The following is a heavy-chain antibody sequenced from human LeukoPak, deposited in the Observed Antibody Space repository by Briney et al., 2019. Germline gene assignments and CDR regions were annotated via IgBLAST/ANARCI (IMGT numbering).Heavy chain of an antibody. J-gene: IGHJ4*02. V-gene: IGHV3-30-3*01. CDR3: ARDKVRVFGEFFDY. CDR2: ISYDGSNK. D-gene: IGHD3-10*01. Sequence: GGSLRLSCAASGFTFSSYAMHWVRQAPGKGLEWVAVISYDGSNKYYADSVKGRFTISRDNAKNSLYPQMNSLRAEDTAVYYCARDKVRVFGEFFDYWGQGTLVTVSS. CDR1: GFTFSSYA.